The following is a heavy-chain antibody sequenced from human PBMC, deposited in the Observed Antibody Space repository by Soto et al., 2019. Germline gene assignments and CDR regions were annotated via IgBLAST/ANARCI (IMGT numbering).Heavy chain of an antibody. CDR1: GFTFSSYE. D-gene: IGHD2-2*01. CDR2: ISSSGSTI. J-gene: IGHJ6*02. V-gene: IGHV3-48*03. Sequence: GSLRLSCAASGFTFSSYEMNWVRQAPGKGLEWVSYISSSGSTIYYADSVKGRFTISRDNAKNSLYLQMNSLRAEDTAVYYCARDQCSSTSCFYYYYYGMDVWGQGTTVTVSS. CDR3: ARDQCSSTSCFYYYYYGMDV.